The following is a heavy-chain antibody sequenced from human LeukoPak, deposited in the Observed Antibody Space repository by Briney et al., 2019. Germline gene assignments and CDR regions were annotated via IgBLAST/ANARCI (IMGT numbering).Heavy chain of an antibody. J-gene: IGHJ5*02. V-gene: IGHV3-11*06. CDR1: GFPFSDYY. CDR3: AKGKTTVALDWFDP. D-gene: IGHD1-1*01. Sequence: GGSLRLSCAASGFPFSDYYMTWIRQAPGKGLEWVSYISSSGDYTNYADSVKGRFTISRDNAKNSLYLQMNSLRAEDAAVYYCAKGKTTVALDWFDPWGQGTLVTVSS. CDR2: ISSSGDYT.